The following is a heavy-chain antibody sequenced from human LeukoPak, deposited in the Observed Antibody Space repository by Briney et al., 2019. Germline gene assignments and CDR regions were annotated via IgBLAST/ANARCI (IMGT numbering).Heavy chain of an antibody. CDR2: IYPGDSDT. CDR1: GYSFTSYW. D-gene: IGHD2-2*01. J-gene: IGHJ6*03. CDR3: ARTAPNCSSTSCYLGYYYYMDV. Sequence: HGESLKISCKGSGYSFTSYWIGWVRQMPGKGLEWMGIIYPGDSDTRYSPSFQGQVTISADKSISTAYLQWSSLKASDTAMYYCARTAPNCSSTSCYLGYYYYMDVWGKGTTVTVS. V-gene: IGHV5-51*01.